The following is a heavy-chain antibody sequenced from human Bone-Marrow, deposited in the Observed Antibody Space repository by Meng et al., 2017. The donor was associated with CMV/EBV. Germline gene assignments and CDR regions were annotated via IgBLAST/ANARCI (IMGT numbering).Heavy chain of an antibody. CDR1: GFTFDDYG. CDR2: IYYSGST. Sequence: GSLRLSCAASGFTFDDYGMSWVRQAPGKGLEWIGYIYYSGSTNYNPSLKSRVTISVDTSKNKISLKLSSVTAADTAVYYCAGVGYDSSGYYYFDYWGQGTLVTVSS. D-gene: IGHD3-22*01. CDR3: AGVGYDSSGYYYFDY. V-gene: IGHV4-59*01. J-gene: IGHJ4*02.